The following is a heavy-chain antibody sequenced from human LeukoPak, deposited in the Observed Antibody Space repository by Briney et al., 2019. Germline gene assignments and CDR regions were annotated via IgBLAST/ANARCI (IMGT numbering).Heavy chain of an antibody. V-gene: IGHV3-30*02. J-gene: IGHJ6*03. CDR2: IRYDGSNK. CDR3: AKERYEAVTNYMDV. D-gene: IGHD4-11*01. CDR1: GFRFTNYG. Sequence: GGSLRLSCLAYGFRFTNYGMHWVRQAPGKGLEWVAFIRYDGSNKYYADSVKGRFTISRDNSKNTLYLQMNSLGAEDTAVYYCAKERYEAVTNYMDVWGKGTTVTVSS.